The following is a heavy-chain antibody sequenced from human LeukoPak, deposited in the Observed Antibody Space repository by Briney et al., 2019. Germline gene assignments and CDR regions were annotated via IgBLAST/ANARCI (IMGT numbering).Heavy chain of an antibody. D-gene: IGHD3-3*01. CDR2: ISGSGGST. CDR1: GFTFSSYA. Sequence: GGSLRLSCAASGFTFSSYAMSWVRQAPGKGLEWVSAISGSGGSTYYADSVKGRFTISRDNAKNSLYLQMNSLRAEDTAVYYCARGRITIFGADPWGQGTLVTVSS. V-gene: IGHV3-23*01. CDR3: ARGRITIFGADP. J-gene: IGHJ5*02.